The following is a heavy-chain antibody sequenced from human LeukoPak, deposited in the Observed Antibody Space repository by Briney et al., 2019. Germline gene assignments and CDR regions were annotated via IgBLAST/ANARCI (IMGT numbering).Heavy chain of an antibody. CDR3: ARDSCSGGSCYLDY. J-gene: IGHJ4*02. D-gene: IGHD2-15*01. CDR2: ISAYNGNT. Sequence: VASVKVSCKASGYTFTSYGISWVRQAPGRGLEWMGWISAYNGNTNYAQKLQGRVTMTTDTSTSTAYMELRSLRSDDTAVYYCARDSCSGGSCYLDYWGQGTLVTVSS. V-gene: IGHV1-18*01. CDR1: GYTFTSYG.